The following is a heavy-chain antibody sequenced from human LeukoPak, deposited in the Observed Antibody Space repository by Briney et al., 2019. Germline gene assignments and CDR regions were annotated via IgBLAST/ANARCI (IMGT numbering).Heavy chain of an antibody. V-gene: IGHV4-39*01. J-gene: IGHJ4*02. Sequence: SETLSLTCTVSGGSISSGSYYWGWIRQPPGKGLEWIGSIYYSGSTYYNPSLKSRVTISVDTSKNQFSLKLSSVTAADTAVYYCARSLDRYAHFCGGDCYLNSLFDYWGQGTLVTVSS. D-gene: IGHD2-21*02. CDR3: ARSLDRYAHFCGGDCYLNSLFDY. CDR2: IYYSGST. CDR1: GGSISSGSYY.